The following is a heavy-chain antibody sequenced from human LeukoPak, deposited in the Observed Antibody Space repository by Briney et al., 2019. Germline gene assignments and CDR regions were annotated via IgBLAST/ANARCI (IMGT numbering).Heavy chain of an antibody. V-gene: IGHV4-59*08. Sequence: SETLSLTCTVSGGAISSYDWSWIGKPPGKGLEWMGYIYYSGSTNYNPSPKSRVPISVDTSKNQLPLKLSSGTAADTAVYYCARSPSGGNSDYWGQGTLVTVSS. D-gene: IGHD4-23*01. CDR2: IYYSGST. CDR1: GGAISSYD. CDR3: ARSPSGGNSDY. J-gene: IGHJ4*02.